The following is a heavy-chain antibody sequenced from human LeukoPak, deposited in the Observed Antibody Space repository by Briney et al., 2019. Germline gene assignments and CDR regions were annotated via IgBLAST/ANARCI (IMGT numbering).Heavy chain of an antibody. J-gene: IGHJ4*02. CDR3: ARVGWKDDY. D-gene: IGHD1-1*01. Sequence: SETLSLTCTVSGGSISGYYWSWIRQPPGKGLEWIGEINHSGSTNYNPSLKSRVTISVDTSKNQFSLKLSSVTAADTAVYYCARVGWKDDYWGQGTLVTVSS. CDR2: INHSGST. V-gene: IGHV4-34*01. CDR1: GGSISGYY.